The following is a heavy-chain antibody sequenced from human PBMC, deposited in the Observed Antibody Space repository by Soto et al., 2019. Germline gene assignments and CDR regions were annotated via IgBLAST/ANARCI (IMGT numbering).Heavy chain of an antibody. V-gene: IGHV4-34*01. Sequence: SETLSLTCAVYGGSFSGYYWSWIRQPPGKGLEWIGEINHSGSTNYNPSLKSRVTISVDTSKNQFSLKLSSVTAADTAVYYCARATYYDDSSGYYPHNWFDPWGQGTLVTVSS. CDR3: ARATYYDDSSGYYPHNWFDP. CDR1: GGSFSGYY. CDR2: INHSGST. J-gene: IGHJ5*02. D-gene: IGHD3-22*01.